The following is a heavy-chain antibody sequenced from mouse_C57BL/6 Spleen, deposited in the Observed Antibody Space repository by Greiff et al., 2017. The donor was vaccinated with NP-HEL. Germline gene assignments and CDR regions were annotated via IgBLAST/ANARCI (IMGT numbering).Heavy chain of an antibody. CDR2: IDPNSGGT. CDR1: GYTFTSYW. Sequence: QVQLKQPGAELVKPGASVKLSCKASGYTFTSYWMHWVKQRPGRGLEWIGRIDPNSGGTKYNEKFKSKATLTVDKPSITAYMQLSSLTSEDSAVYYCARSEYYYGSRGYYAMDYWGQGTSVTVSS. D-gene: IGHD1-1*01. V-gene: IGHV1-72*01. J-gene: IGHJ4*01. CDR3: ARSEYYYGSRGYYAMDY.